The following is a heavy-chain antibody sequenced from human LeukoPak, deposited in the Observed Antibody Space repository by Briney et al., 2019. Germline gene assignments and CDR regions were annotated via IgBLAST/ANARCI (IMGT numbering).Heavy chain of an antibody. V-gene: IGHV3-48*02. CDR1: GXTVSSNY. Sequence: GGSLRLSCAASGXTVSSNYMSWVRQAPGKGLEWVSYISSSSSTIYYADSVKGRFTISRDNAKNSLYLQMNSLRDEDTAVYYCARDFHRGDYDIDIWGQGTMVTVSS. J-gene: IGHJ3*02. CDR2: ISSSSSTI. D-gene: IGHD4-17*01. CDR3: ARDFHRGDYDIDI.